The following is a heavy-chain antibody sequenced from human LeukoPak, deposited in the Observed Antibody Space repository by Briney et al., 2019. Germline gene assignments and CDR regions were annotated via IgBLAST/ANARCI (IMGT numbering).Heavy chain of an antibody. Sequence: GGSLRLSCAASGFTFSSYWMSWVRQAPGKGLEWVANIKQDGSEKYYVDSVKGRFTISRDNAKNSLYLQMNSLRAEDTAVYYCARDPDYDSSGPPLGWGQGTLVTVSS. J-gene: IGHJ4*02. D-gene: IGHD3-22*01. CDR2: IKQDGSEK. V-gene: IGHV3-7*01. CDR3: ARDPDYDSSGPPLG. CDR1: GFTFSSYW.